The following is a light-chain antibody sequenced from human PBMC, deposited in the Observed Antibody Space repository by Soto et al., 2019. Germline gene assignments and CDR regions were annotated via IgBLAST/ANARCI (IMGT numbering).Light chain of an antibody. CDR3: QQYGSSPIT. CDR1: ESVSSN. CDR2: GAS. V-gene: IGKV3-15*01. Sequence: ELVMTQSASTLSVSPGERATLSCRASESVSSNLAWYQQNLGQAPRLLIYGASTRATGIPARFSGSGSGTDFTLTISRLEPEDFAVYYCQQYGSSPITFGQGTRLEIK. J-gene: IGKJ5*01.